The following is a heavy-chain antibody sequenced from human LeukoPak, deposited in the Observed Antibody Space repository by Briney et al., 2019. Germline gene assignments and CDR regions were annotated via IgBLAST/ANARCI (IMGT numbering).Heavy chain of an antibody. J-gene: IGHJ4*02. V-gene: IGHV4-34*01. CDR3: ARGLGTGLSYTSFDY. D-gene: IGHD1-1*01. Sequence: SETLSLTCAVYGGSFSGYYWSWIRQPPGKGLEWIGEINHSGSTNYNPSLKSRVTISVDTSKNQFSLKLSSVTAADTALYYCARGLGTGLSYTSFDYWGQGTLVTVSS. CDR1: GGSFSGYY. CDR2: INHSGST.